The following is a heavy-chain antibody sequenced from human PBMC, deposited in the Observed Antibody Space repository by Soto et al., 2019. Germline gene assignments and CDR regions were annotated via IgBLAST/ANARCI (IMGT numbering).Heavy chain of an antibody. D-gene: IGHD1-26*01. J-gene: IGHJ4*02. CDR3: AREDGVVGSSSAFDH. Sequence: EVQVVESGGGLVKPGGSLRLSCVFSGFTFSTYTMNWVRQAPGKGPEWVSSINGRSNYVYYADSVKGRFTISRDNAKNSLYLQMIRLRAEDTAIYYCAREDGVVGSSSAFDHWGLGTLVTVSS. CDR2: INGRSNYV. V-gene: IGHV3-21*01. CDR1: GFTFSTYT.